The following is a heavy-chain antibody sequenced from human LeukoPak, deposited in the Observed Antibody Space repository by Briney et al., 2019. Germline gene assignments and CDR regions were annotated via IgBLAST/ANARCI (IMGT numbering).Heavy chain of an antibody. D-gene: IGHD3-9*01. CDR2: IYPGDSDT. V-gene: IGHV5-51*01. J-gene: IGHJ4*02. CDR1: GYSFTSYW. CDR3: ARQNYDILTGYPFDY. Sequence: GESLKISCKGPGYSFTSYWIGWVRQMPGKGLEWMGIIYPGDSDTRYSPSFQGQVTISADKSISTAYLQWSSLKASDTAMYYCARQNYDILTGYPFDYWGQGTLVTVSS.